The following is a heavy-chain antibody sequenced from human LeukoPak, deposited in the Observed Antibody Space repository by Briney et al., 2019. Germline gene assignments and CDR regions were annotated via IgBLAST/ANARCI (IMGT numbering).Heavy chain of an antibody. CDR1: GYSLTTYW. J-gene: IGHJ6*02. Sequence: PGESLKISCKGSGYSLTTYWLAWVRQIPGKGLEWMGIIYPGDSDNRYSPSFQGQFTISADKSVSTAYLQWSSLKASDTAIYYCARHLPTDYYYALDVWGQGTTVTVSS. CDR2: IYPGDSDN. V-gene: IGHV5-51*01. D-gene: IGHD4-17*01. CDR3: ARHLPTDYYYALDV.